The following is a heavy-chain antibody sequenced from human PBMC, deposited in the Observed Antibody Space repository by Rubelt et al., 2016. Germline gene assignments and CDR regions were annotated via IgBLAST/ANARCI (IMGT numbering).Heavy chain of an antibody. V-gene: IGHV3-73*01. CDR1: GFTFSNAW. Sequence: EVQLVESGGGLVKPGGSLRLSCAASGFTFSNAWMSWVRQAPGKGLEWVGRIRSKANSYATAYAASGKGRFTISRDDSKNTAYLQMNSLKTEDTAVYYCTRLGRNDYGDTTLDYWGQGTLVTVSS. J-gene: IGHJ4*02. CDR2: IRSKANSYAT. D-gene: IGHD4-17*01. CDR3: TRLGRNDYGDTTLDY.